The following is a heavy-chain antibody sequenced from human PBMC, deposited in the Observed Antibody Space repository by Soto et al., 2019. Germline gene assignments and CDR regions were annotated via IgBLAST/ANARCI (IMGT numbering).Heavy chain of an antibody. CDR2: ISWDGGST. D-gene: IGHD2-21*01. CDR3: AKDIEGGDGYDLYAFDI. Sequence: EVQLVESGGVVVQPGGSLRLSCAAYGFAFDDYAMHWFRQAPGKGLEWVSLISWDGGSTYYADSVKGRFTISRDNSKNSLYLQMNSLRAEDTALYYCAKDIEGGDGYDLYAFDIWGQGTMVTVSS. CDR1: GFAFDDYA. J-gene: IGHJ3*02. V-gene: IGHV3-43D*04.